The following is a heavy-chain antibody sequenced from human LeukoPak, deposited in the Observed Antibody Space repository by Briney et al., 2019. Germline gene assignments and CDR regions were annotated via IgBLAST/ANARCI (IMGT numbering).Heavy chain of an antibody. CDR3: AGEYYYDSSGWY. J-gene: IGHJ4*02. D-gene: IGHD3-22*01. CDR2: ISYDGSNK. V-gene: IGHV3-30-3*01. CDR1: GFTFGDYA. Sequence: GGSLRLSCTASGFTFGDYAMSWVRQAPGKGLEWVAVISYDGSNKYYADSVKGRFTISRDNSKNTLYLQMNSLRAEDTAVYYCAGEYYYDSSGWYWGQGTLVTVSS.